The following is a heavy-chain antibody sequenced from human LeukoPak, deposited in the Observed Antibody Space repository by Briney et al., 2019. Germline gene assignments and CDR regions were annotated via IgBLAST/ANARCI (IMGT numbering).Heavy chain of an antibody. Sequence: GGSLRLSCAASGFTFSSYSMNWVRQAPGKGLEWVSSISSSSSYIYYADTVKGRFTISRDNAKNSLYLQMNSLRAEDTAVYYCARVGIAVSNSLLLDYYYYYYMDVWGKGTTVTVSS. CDR3: ARVGIAVSNSLLLDYYYYYYMDV. CDR1: GFTFSSYS. J-gene: IGHJ6*03. CDR2: ISSSSSYI. D-gene: IGHD6-19*01. V-gene: IGHV3-21*01.